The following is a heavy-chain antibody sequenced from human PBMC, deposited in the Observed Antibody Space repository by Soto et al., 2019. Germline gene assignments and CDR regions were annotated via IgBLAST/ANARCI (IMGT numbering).Heavy chain of an antibody. CDR2: ISYDGSNK. CDR1: GFTFSSYA. V-gene: IGHV3-30-3*01. Sequence: GGSLRLSCAASGFTFSSYAMHWVRQAPGKGLEWVAVISYDGSNKCYADSVKGRFTISRDNSKNTLYLQMNSLRAEDTAVYYCASGGFDYWGQGTLVTVSS. CDR3: ASGGFDY. J-gene: IGHJ4*02. D-gene: IGHD3-3*01.